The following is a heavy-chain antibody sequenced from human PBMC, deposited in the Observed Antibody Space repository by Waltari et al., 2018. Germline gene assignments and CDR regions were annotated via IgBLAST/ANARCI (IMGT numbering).Heavy chain of an antibody. Sequence: QVQLQQWGAGLLKPSETLSLTCAVYGGSFSGYYWSWIRQPPGKGLEWIGEINHSGSTNYNPSLKGRVTISVDPAKNQFSLKLSSVTAADPAVYYCARATTVASYWGQGTLVTVSS. CDR3: ARATTVASY. V-gene: IGHV4-34*01. D-gene: IGHD4-4*01. CDR2: INHSGST. J-gene: IGHJ4*02. CDR1: GGSFSGYY.